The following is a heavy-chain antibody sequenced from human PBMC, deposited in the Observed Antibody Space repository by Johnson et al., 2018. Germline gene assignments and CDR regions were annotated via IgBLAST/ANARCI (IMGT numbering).Heavy chain of an antibody. Sequence: VQLVQSGGDLVQPGGSLKLSCAASGFTFTDFAMHWVRQASGKGLEWVGRVRSKPNNYATEYAASVKGRFTISRDDSKNTAYLQMNSLRAEDTAVYYCASGCSSTSCYDSYAFDIWGQGTMVTVSS. D-gene: IGHD2-2*01. CDR1: GFTFTDFA. CDR2: VRSKPNNYAT. V-gene: IGHV3-73*01. J-gene: IGHJ3*02. CDR3: ASGCSSTSCYDSYAFDI.